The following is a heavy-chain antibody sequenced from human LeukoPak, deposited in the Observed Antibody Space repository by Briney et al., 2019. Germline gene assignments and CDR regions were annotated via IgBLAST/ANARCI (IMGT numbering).Heavy chain of an antibody. CDR2: MYYSGSA. CDR1: GDSISGYY. CDR3: ARSRNGRNPPDY. V-gene: IGHV4-59*01. J-gene: IGHJ4*02. Sequence: PSETLSLTCTVSGDSISGYYWSWIRQPPGKGLEWIGNMYYSGSANYNPSLKSRVTISVDTSKNQFSLKLSSVTAADTAVYYCARSRNGRNPPDYWGQGTLVTVSS. D-gene: IGHD1-14*01.